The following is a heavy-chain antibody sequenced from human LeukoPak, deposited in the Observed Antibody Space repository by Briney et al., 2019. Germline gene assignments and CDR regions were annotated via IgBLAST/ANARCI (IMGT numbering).Heavy chain of an antibody. Sequence: GGSLRLSCATSGFTFSDYHMSWIRQAPGKGLEWVSDISESGDSKFYTDSVKGRFTISRDNGKKSLYLQMNSLRAEDTAVYYCARRTYSNYFFDYWGHGTLVTVSS. CDR3: ARRTYSNYFFDY. V-gene: IGHV3-11*01. CDR2: ISESGDSK. D-gene: IGHD4-11*01. CDR1: GFTFSDYH. J-gene: IGHJ4*01.